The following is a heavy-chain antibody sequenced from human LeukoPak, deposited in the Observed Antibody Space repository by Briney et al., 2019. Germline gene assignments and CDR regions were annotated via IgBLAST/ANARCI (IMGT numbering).Heavy chain of an antibody. CDR1: GGSISSGGYY. V-gene: IGHV4-31*11. D-gene: IGHD4-17*01. CDR3: ARGSTVTTSDY. Sequence: SETLSLTCAVSGGSISSGGYYWSWIRQHPGKGLEWIGYIYYSGSTYYNPSLKSRVTISVDTSKNQFSLKLSSVTAADTAVYYCARGSTVTTSDYWGQGTLVTVSS. CDR2: IYYSGST. J-gene: IGHJ4*02.